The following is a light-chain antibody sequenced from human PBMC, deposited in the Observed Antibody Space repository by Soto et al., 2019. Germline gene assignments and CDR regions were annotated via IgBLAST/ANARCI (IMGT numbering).Light chain of an antibody. CDR2: GAS. J-gene: IGKJ2*01. CDR3: LRYNDWPEYT. CDR1: QSIGNS. V-gene: IGKV3-15*01. Sequence: EVGMTHSPATLSVSPGEVATHSCRTSQSIGNSLAWYQQKPGQAPRLLIYGASTRVTGIPARFSGSGSGADFTLTIASLQSEDFAVYYCLRYNDWPEYTFGQGTKVDIK.